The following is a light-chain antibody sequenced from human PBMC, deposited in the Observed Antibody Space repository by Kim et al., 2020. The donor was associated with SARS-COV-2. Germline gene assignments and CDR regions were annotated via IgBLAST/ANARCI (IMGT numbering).Light chain of an antibody. CDR3: QQSYSTPYS. V-gene: IGKV1-39*01. CDR1: QSISSY. Sequence: SASVGDRVTITCRASQSISSYLNWYQQKPGKAPKLQIYAASSLQSGVPSRFSGSGSGTDFTLTISSLQPEDFATYYCQQSYSTPYSFGQGTKLEI. J-gene: IGKJ2*03. CDR2: AAS.